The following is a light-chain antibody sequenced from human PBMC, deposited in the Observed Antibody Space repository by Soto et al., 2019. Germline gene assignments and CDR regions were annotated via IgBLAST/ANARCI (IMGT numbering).Light chain of an antibody. Sequence: QSALTQPASVSGAPGQSITISCTGTSSDVGDNNYVSWYQQHPGKAPKLMIYDVTHRSSGISNRFSGSKSGITASLTISGLQAEDEADYYCRSYTCSRTVYVFGTGTKVTVL. CDR3: RSYTCSRTVYV. CDR2: DVT. CDR1: SSDVGDNNY. J-gene: IGLJ1*01. V-gene: IGLV2-14*01.